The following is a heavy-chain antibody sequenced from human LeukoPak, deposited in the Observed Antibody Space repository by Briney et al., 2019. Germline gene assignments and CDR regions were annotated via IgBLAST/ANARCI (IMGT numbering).Heavy chain of an antibody. CDR1: GFTFSDYN. J-gene: IGHJ4*02. V-gene: IGHV3-21*06. CDR2: ISSSSSYI. CDR3: ARFSLLGLVPAVGFNDY. Sequence: PGGSLRLSCTAPGFTFSDYNFNWVRQAPGKGLEWVSSISSSSSYIYYAESVKGRFTVSRDNAKNSVYLQLSSLRAEDTAVYYCARFSLLGLVPAVGFNDYWGQGTSVTVSS. D-gene: IGHD1-26*01.